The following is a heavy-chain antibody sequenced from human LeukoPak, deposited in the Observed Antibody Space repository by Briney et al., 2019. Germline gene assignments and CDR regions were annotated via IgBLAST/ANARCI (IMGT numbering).Heavy chain of an antibody. D-gene: IGHD6-19*01. V-gene: IGHV4-34*01. J-gene: IGHJ4*02. CDR1: GGSFSGYY. CDR2: INHSGST. Sequence: PSETLSLTCAVYGGSFSGYYWSWIRQPPGKGLEWIGEINHSGSTNYNPSLKSRVTISVDTSKNQFSLKLSSVTAADTAVYYCARGRRSSGWDYFDYWGQGTLVTVSS. CDR3: ARGRRSSGWDYFDY.